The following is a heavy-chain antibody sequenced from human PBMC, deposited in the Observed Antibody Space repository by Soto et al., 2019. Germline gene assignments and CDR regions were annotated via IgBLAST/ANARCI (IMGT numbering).Heavy chain of an antibody. CDR1: GFTFSSYS. D-gene: IGHD3-3*01. CDR3: ARGSPIDHYDFWSGSGLGVDV. J-gene: IGHJ6*02. Sequence: GGSLRLSCAASGFTFSSYSMNWVRQAPGKGLEWVSSISSSSSYIYYADSVKDRFTISRDNAKNSLYLQMNSLRAEDTAVYYCARGSPIDHYDFWSGSGLGVDVWGQGTTVTVSS. CDR2: ISSSSSYI. V-gene: IGHV3-21*04.